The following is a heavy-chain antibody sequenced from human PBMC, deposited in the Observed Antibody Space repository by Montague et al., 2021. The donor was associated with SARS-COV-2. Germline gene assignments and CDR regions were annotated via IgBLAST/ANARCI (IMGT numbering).Heavy chain of an antibody. CDR3: ARRTYDILTGYDYGMDV. Sequence: PALVKPTQTLTLTCTFSGFSLSTSGMCVSWIRQPPGKALEWLARIDWDDDKYYSTSLKTRLTIPKDTSKNQVVLTMTNTDPVDTATYYCARRTYDILTGYDYGMDVWGQGTTVTVSS. J-gene: IGHJ6*02. V-gene: IGHV2-70*11. D-gene: IGHD3-9*01. CDR1: GFSLSTSGMC. CDR2: IDWDDDK.